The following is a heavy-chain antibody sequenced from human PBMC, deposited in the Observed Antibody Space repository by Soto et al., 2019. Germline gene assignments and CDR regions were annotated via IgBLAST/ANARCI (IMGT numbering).Heavy chain of an antibody. J-gene: IGHJ3*02. CDR3: ARARGGKKGAFDI. CDR1: GGTFSSYA. V-gene: IGHV1-69*13. CDR2: IIPIFGTA. Sequence: WASVKVSCKASGGTFSSYAISWVRQAPGQGLEWMGGIIPIFGTANYAQKFQGRVTITADESTSTAYMELSSLRSEDTAVYYCARARGGKKGAFDIWGQGTMVTVSS. D-gene: IGHD1-26*01.